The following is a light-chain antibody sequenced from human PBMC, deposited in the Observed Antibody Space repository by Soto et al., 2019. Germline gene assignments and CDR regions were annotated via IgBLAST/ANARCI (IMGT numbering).Light chain of an antibody. CDR1: QGISNY. Sequence: DIQMTQSPSSLSASVGDTVTITCRASQGISNYLAWYQQKPGQVPNLLIYAASTLQSGVPSRFSGCGSGTGFTTSISAPLPVDVSNYDYEKDNNAPRTFGRGTKMEI. CDR2: AAS. CDR3: EKDNNAPRT. V-gene: IGKV1-27*01. J-gene: IGKJ4*01.